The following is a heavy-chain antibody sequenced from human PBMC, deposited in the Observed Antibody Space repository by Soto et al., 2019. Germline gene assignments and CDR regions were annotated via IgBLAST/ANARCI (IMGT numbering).Heavy chain of an antibody. CDR1: DYSISSGYY. D-gene: IGHD3-10*01. V-gene: IGHV4-38-2*01. CDR3: ARVGGYGMDV. Sequence: SETLSLTCAVSDYSISSGYYWGWIRQPPGKGLEWVGSIYHSGSTYYNPSLKSRVTISVDTSKNQFSLKLSSVTAADTAVYYCARVGGYGMDVWGQGTTVTVSS. CDR2: IYHSGST. J-gene: IGHJ6*02.